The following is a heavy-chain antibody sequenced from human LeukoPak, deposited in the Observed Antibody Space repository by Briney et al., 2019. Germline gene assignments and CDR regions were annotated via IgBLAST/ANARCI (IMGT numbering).Heavy chain of an antibody. V-gene: IGHV4-30-2*01. Sequence: SETLSLTCAVSGGSISSGGYSWSWIRQPPGKGLEWIGYVYHSGSTHYNPSLKSRVTISVDRSKNQFSLRLSSVTAADTAVYYCARGGDGFLPSQYWGQGTLVTVSS. CDR3: ARGGDGFLPSQY. CDR2: VYHSGST. D-gene: IGHD5-24*01. J-gene: IGHJ4*02. CDR1: GGSISSGGYS.